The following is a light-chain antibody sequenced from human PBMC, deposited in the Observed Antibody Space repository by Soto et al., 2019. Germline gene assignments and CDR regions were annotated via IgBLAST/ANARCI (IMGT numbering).Light chain of an antibody. V-gene: IGKV3-11*01. Sequence: EIVLTQSPATLSLSPGDRATLSCRASQSVGSYLGWYQQRPGQAPRLLIYDACNRATGIPARFSGSGSGTDFTLTISSLEPEDFAVYYCQQRSDWPSTFGGGTKVEIK. CDR1: QSVGSY. J-gene: IGKJ4*01. CDR2: DAC. CDR3: QQRSDWPST.